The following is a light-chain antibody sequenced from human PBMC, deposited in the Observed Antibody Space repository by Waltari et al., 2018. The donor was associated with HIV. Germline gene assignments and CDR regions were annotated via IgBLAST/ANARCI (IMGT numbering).Light chain of an antibody. CDR1: QSVLYSSNNKNY. CDR2: WAS. V-gene: IGKV4-1*01. Sequence: DIVMTQSPDSLAVSLGERATINCKSSQSVLYSSNNKNYLAWYQQKPGKPPKLLIYWASTRESGVPDRFSGSGSGTDFTLTISSLQAEDVAVYYCQQYYRSPPMYTFGQGTKLEIK. J-gene: IGKJ2*01. CDR3: QQYYRSPPMYT.